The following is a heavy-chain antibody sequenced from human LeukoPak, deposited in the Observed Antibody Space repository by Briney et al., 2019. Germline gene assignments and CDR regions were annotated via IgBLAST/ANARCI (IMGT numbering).Heavy chain of an antibody. CDR1: GGSISSYY. V-gene: IGHV4-59*01. CDR3: ARGRSSSLPTYYYYYYMDV. Sequence: PSETLSLTCTVSGGSISSYYWSWLRQPPGKGLEWIGYIYYSGSTNYNPSLKSRVTISVDTSKNQFSLKLSSVTAADTAVYYCARGRSSSLPTYYYYYYMDVWGKGTTVTVSS. D-gene: IGHD6-13*01. CDR2: IYYSGST. J-gene: IGHJ6*03.